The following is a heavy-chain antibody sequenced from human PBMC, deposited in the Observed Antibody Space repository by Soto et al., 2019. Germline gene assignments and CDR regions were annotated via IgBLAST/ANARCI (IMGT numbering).Heavy chain of an antibody. Sequence: QVQLVESGGGVVQPERSLRLSCAASGFTFSRQAMHWVRQAPCWGLEWVAVIWYHGIDKYYADSVKGRFTISRDNSKNTVYLQMNSLRGEDTAVYYCATGFLGLCTGGNCPLDYWGQGTLVTVSS. J-gene: IGHJ4*02. CDR3: ATGFLGLCTGGNCPLDY. CDR1: GFTFSRQA. D-gene: IGHD2-15*01. CDR2: IWYHGIDK. V-gene: IGHV3-33*01.